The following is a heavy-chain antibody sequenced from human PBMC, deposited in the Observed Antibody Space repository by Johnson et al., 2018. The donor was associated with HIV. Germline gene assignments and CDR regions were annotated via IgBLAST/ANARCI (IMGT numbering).Heavy chain of an antibody. D-gene: IGHD6-6*01. V-gene: IGHV3-66*02. CDR3: ARGAIKYSSSWLGAFDI. CDR1: GFTFDDYG. CDR2: IYSGGST. Sequence: VQLVESGGGVVRPGGSLRLSCAASGFTFDDYGMSWVRQAPGKGLEWVSVIYSGGSTYYADSVKGRFTISRDNSKNTLYLQMNSLRAEDTAVYYCARGAIKYSSSWLGAFDIWGQGTMVTVSS. J-gene: IGHJ3*02.